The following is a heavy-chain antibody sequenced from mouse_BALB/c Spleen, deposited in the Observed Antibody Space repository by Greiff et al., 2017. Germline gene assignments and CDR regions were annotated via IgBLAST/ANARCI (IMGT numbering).Heavy chain of an antibody. CDR1: GYTFTSYY. V-gene: IGHV1S56*01. CDR2: IYPGDGST. D-gene: IGHD1-1*02. CDR3: SRSGGYWAMDY. J-gene: IGHJ4*01. Sequence: VKLVESGPELVKPGASVKMSCKASGYTFTSYYIHWVKQRPGQGLEWIGWIYPGDGSTKYNEKFKGKTTLTLDTSSSTAYMQLSSLTSEDSAVYYCSRSGGYWAMDYWGQGTSVTVSS.